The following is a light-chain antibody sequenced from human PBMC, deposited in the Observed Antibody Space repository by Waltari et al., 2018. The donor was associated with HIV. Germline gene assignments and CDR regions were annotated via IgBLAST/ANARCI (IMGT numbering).Light chain of an antibody. J-gene: IGKJ3*01. CDR1: QSVLYSSNNKNY. CDR3: QQYYSTLLT. V-gene: IGKV4-1*01. Sequence: LGERATINCKSSQSVLYSSNNKNYLAWYQQKPGQPPKLLIYWASTRESGVPDRFSGSGSGTDFTLTISSLQAEDVAVYYCQQYYSTLLTFGPGTKVDIK. CDR2: WAS.